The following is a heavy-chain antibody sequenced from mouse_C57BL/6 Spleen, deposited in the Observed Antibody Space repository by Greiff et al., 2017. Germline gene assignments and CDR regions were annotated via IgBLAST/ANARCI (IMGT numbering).Heavy chain of an antibody. D-gene: IGHD1-1*01. CDR1: GFTFSDYY. J-gene: IGHJ4*01. V-gene: IGHV5-16*01. CDR2: INYDGSST. CDR3: AREYYYGSSYDAMDY. Sequence: DVKLVESEGGLVQPGSSMKLSCTASGFTFSDYYMAWVRQVPEKGLEWVANINYDGSSTYYLDSLKSRFIISRDNAKNILYLQMSSLKSEDTATYYCAREYYYGSSYDAMDYWGQGTSVTVSS.